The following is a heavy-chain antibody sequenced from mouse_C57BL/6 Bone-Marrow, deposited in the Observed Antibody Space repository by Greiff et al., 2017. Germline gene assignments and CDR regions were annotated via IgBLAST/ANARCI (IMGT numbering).Heavy chain of an antibody. Sequence: EVQLQQSGPELVKPGASVKISCKASGYTFTDYYMNWVKQSHGKSLEWIGDINPNNGGTSYNQKFKGKATLTVDKSSSTAYMELRSLTSEDSAVYYCAISPTYYSNHYFDYWGQGTTLTVSS. J-gene: IGHJ2*01. CDR3: AISPTYYSNHYFDY. CDR1: GYTFTDYY. V-gene: IGHV1-26*01. CDR2: INPNNGGT. D-gene: IGHD2-5*01.